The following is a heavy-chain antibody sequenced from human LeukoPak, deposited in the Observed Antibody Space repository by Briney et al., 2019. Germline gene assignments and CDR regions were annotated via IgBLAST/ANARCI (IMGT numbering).Heavy chain of an antibody. J-gene: IGHJ4*02. CDR1: GFTFSSYS. D-gene: IGHD5-12*01. Sequence: PGGSLRLSCAASGFTFSSYSMNWVRQAPGKGLEWVSSISSSSSYIYYADSVKGRFTISRDNAKNSLYLQMNSLRAEDTAVYYCARYYSGYDKIVDYWGQGTLVTVSS. CDR3: ARYYSGYDKIVDY. V-gene: IGHV3-21*01. CDR2: ISSSSSYI.